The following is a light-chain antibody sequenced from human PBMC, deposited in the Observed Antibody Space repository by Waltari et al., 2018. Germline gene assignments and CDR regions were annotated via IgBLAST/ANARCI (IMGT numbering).Light chain of an antibody. CDR1: QSVGSY. Sequence: EIVLTQSPATLSLSPGERATLSCRASQSVGSYLAWYLQKPGQAPRLLIYDASSRATGVPARFSGSGSGTEFTLTISSLEPEDFAVFYCQQRNIWPNTFGQGTKLEIK. J-gene: IGKJ2*01. CDR3: QQRNIWPNT. V-gene: IGKV3-11*01. CDR2: DAS.